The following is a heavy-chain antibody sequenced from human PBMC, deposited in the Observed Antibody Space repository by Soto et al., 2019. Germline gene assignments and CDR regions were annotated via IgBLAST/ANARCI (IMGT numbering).Heavy chain of an antibody. V-gene: IGHV3-74*01. Sequence: PGGSLRLSCAASGFTFSSYWMHWVRQAPGKGLVWVSRINSDGSSTSYADSVKGRFTISRDNAKNTLYLQMNSLRAEDTAVYYCARTIGTGNWFDPWGQGTLVTVSS. CDR3: ARTIGTGNWFDP. CDR1: GFTFSSYW. CDR2: INSDGSST. J-gene: IGHJ5*02. D-gene: IGHD3-3*01.